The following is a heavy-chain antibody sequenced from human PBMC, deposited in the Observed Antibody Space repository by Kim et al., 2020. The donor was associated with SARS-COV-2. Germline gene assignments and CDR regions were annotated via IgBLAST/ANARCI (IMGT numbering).Heavy chain of an antibody. J-gene: IGHJ4*02. D-gene: IGHD5-12*01. CDR2: INPNSGGT. CDR1: GYTFTGYY. Sequence: ASVKVSCKASGYTFTGYYMHWVRQAPGQGLEWMGWINPNSGGTNYAQKFQGRVTMTRDTSISTAYMELSRLRSDDTAVYYCAGYSGYDPVYYFDYWGQGTLVTVSS. CDR3: AGYSGYDPVYYFDY. V-gene: IGHV1-2*02.